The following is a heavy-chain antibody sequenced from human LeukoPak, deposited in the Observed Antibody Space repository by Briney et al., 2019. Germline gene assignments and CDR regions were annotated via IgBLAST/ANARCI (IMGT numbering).Heavy chain of an antibody. CDR3: ARGPPAWVVPAAMWFDH. V-gene: IGHV1-8*03. Sequence: AASVKVSCKASGYTFTSYDINWVRQAPGQGLEWMGWMNPNSGNTGYAQKFKGRVTITRNTSISTAYMELSSLRSEDTAVYYCARGPPAWVVPAAMWFDHWGQGTLVTVSS. D-gene: IGHD2-2*01. CDR2: MNPNSGNT. CDR1: GYTFTSYD. J-gene: IGHJ5*02.